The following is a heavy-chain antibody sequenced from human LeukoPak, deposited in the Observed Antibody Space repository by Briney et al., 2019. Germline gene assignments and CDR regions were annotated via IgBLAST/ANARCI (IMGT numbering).Heavy chain of an antibody. CDR2: IYYSGST. Sequence: PSETLSLTSTVSGGSISSYYWSWIRQPPGKGLEWIGYIYYSGSTNYNPSLKSRVTISVDTSKNQFSLKLSSVTAADTAVYYCVRTYDPYYYYYMDVWGKGTTVTVSS. CDR3: VRTYDPYYYYYMDV. J-gene: IGHJ6*03. V-gene: IGHV4-59*01. CDR1: GGSISSYY. D-gene: IGHD3-3*01.